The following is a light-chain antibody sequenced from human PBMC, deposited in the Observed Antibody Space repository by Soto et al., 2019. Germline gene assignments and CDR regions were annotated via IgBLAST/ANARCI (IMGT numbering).Light chain of an antibody. CDR1: QSVTSDY. CDR2: DVS. Sequence: DIVLTQSPGTLSLSAGERATLSCRASQSVTSDYLAWYQQTPGQAPRLLIDDVSTRATGIPDRFSASGSGTDFTLAINRLEPEDFALYYCQHSDTSSWTFGQGTRVEIK. CDR3: QHSDTSSWT. V-gene: IGKV3-20*01. J-gene: IGKJ1*01.